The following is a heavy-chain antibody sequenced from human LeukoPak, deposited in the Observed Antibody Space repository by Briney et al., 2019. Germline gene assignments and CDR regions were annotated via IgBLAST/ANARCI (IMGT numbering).Heavy chain of an antibody. V-gene: IGHV4-31*03. J-gene: IGHJ5*02. CDR3: ARSPGDSSGYYYNWFDP. Sequence: LSETLSLTCTVSGGSISSGGYYWSWIRQHPGKGLEWIGYIYYSGSTYYNPSLKSRVTISVDTSKNQFSLKLSSVTAADTAVYYCARSPGDSSGYYYNWFDPWGQGTLVTVSS. CDR1: GGSISSGGYY. D-gene: IGHD3-22*01. CDR2: IYYSGST.